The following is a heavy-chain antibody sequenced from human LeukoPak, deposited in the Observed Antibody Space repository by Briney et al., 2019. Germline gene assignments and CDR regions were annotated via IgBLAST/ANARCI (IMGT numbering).Heavy chain of an antibody. J-gene: IGHJ3*02. Sequence: SQTLSLTCTVSGGSISSGSYYWSWIRQPPGKGLEWIGYIYYSGSTNYNPSLKSRVTISVDTSKNQFSLKLNSVTAADTAVYYCARYRNEALFAFDIWGQGTMVTVSS. V-gene: IGHV4-61*01. D-gene: IGHD1-14*01. CDR1: GGSISSGSYY. CDR3: ARYRNEALFAFDI. CDR2: IYYSGST.